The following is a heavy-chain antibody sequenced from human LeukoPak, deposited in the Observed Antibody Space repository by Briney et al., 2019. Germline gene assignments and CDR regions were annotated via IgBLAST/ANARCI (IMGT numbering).Heavy chain of an antibody. J-gene: IGHJ4*02. CDR3: ARHLDWSGSGSYYSAFDS. D-gene: IGHD3-10*01. CDR1: GGSISSYY. Sequence: SETLSLTCTVSGGSISSYYWTWIRQPPGKGLEWIGYIYYSGSTNYNPSLKSRVTISVDTSKNQFSLKLSSVTATDTAMYYCARHLDWSGSGSYYSAFDSWGQGTLVTVSS. V-gene: IGHV4-59*08. CDR2: IYYSGST.